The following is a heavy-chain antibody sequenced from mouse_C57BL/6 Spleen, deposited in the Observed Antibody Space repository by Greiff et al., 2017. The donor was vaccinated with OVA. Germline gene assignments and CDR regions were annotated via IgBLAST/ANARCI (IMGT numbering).Heavy chain of an antibody. J-gene: IGHJ2*01. CDR3: ARENYYGSRYYFDY. Sequence: VQLQQSGPELVKPGASVKMSCKASGYTFTDYNMHWVKQSHGKSLEWIGYINPNNGGTSYNQKFKGKATLTVNKSSSTAYMELRSLTSEDSAVYYCARENYYGSRYYFDYWGQGTTLTVSS. CDR1: GYTFTDYN. CDR2: INPNNGGT. D-gene: IGHD1-1*01. V-gene: IGHV1-22*01.